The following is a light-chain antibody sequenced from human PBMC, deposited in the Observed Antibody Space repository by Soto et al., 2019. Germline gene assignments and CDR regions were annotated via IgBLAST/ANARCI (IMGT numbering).Light chain of an antibody. CDR1: QSVGDN. CDR3: QQYNNWPRT. J-gene: IGKJ2*01. CDR2: GTS. Sequence: EVVMTQSPATLSVSPGERATLSCRATQSVGDNVAWYQQKPGQAPRLLIYGTSTSATGIPARFSGSGSLIEFTLTISSLQSEDSAVYYCQQYNNWPRTFGQGTKLEIK. V-gene: IGKV3-15*01.